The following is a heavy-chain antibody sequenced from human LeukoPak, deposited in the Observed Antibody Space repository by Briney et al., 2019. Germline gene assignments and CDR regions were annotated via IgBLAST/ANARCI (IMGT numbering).Heavy chain of an antibody. J-gene: IGHJ4*02. Sequence: SETLSLTCAVSGASISSGYYWAWVRQPPGKGLEWIASIHGTGNTYYNPSLKSRVTMSLDTSKNHFSLTLRSVTAAATAVYFCASGSGHLFDDWGQGTLVTVSS. V-gene: IGHV4-38-2*01. CDR2: IHGTGNT. CDR1: GASISSGYY. D-gene: IGHD2-15*01. CDR3: ASGSGHLFDD.